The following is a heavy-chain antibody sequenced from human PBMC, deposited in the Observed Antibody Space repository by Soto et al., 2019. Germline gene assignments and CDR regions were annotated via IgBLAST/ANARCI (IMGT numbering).Heavy chain of an antibody. Sequence: EVQLVESGGGLVQPGGSLRLSCAASGFTFSDHYMDWVRQAPGKGLEWVGRIRNRPNSYTTQYAASVKGRFAVLRDDSENLVYLQMNDLKTEDTAVYYCVRVSGSGFYFDYWGQGAQVTVSS. CDR2: IRNRPNSYTT. CDR1: GFTFSDHY. J-gene: IGHJ4*02. V-gene: IGHV3-72*01. CDR3: VRVSGSGFYFDY. D-gene: IGHD6-25*01.